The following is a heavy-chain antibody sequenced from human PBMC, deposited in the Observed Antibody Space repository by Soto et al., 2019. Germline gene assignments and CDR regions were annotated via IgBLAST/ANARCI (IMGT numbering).Heavy chain of an antibody. CDR1: GGSISSGGYY. CDR2: IYYSGTT. Sequence: QVQLQESGPGLVKPSQTLSLTCSVSGGSISSGGYYWSWIRQHPGKGLEWIGYIYYSGTTYYNPSLKSRTTISVDTSKNQFSLRLSSVTAADTAVYYCAREGSGYGRIDYWGQGTLVTVSS. J-gene: IGHJ4*02. V-gene: IGHV4-31*03. CDR3: AREGSGYGRIDY. D-gene: IGHD5-12*01.